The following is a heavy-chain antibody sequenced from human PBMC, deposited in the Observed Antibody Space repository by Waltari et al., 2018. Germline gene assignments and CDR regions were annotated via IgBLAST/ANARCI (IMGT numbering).Heavy chain of an antibody. CDR3: ARIRGVSGSYYSDF. CDR1: GFTFSGYS. J-gene: IGHJ4*02. CDR2: ISPGGDTI. Sequence: EVQLVESGGGLVQPGGSLSLSCAVSGFTFSGYSLTWVGQAPGKGLEWVSYISPGGDTIYYADSVKGRFTISRDSARNSLYLQMNSLRAEDTAVYYCARIRGVSGSYYSDFWGQGTLVTVSS. V-gene: IGHV3-48*04. D-gene: IGHD3-10*01.